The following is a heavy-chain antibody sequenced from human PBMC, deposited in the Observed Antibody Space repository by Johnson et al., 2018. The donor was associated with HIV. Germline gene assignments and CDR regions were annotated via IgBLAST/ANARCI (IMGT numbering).Heavy chain of an antibody. V-gene: IGHV3-23*04. CDR3: AREGGSSSWYRVVAFDI. CDR1: GFTFSSYA. Sequence: VQLVESGGGLVQPGGSLRLSCAASGFTFSSYAMSWVRQAPGKGLEWVSAISGSGGSTYYADSVKGRFTISRDNAKNTLYLQMNSMRAEDTAVYYCAREGGSSSWYRVVAFDIWGQGTMVTVCS. J-gene: IGHJ3*02. CDR2: ISGSGGST. D-gene: IGHD6-13*01.